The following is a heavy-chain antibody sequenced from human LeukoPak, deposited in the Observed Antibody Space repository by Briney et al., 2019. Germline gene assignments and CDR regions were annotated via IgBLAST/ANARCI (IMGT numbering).Heavy chain of an antibody. D-gene: IGHD6-19*01. V-gene: IGHV4-34*01. Sequence: SETLSLTCAVYGGSFSGYYWSWIRQPPGKGLEWMGSIYYSGNTYYNPSLKSRVTVSVDTSKNQFSLKLTSVTAADTAVYYCARHWSFSGWYDLHFDYWGQGTLVTVSS. J-gene: IGHJ4*02. CDR3: ARHWSFSGWYDLHFDY. CDR2: IYYSGNT. CDR1: GGSFSGYY.